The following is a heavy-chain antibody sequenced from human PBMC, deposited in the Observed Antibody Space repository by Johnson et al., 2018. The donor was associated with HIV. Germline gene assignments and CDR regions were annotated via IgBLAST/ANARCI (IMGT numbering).Heavy chain of an antibody. CDR3: AKGGVAAAKGAFDI. Sequence: VQLVESGGGVVQPGRSLRLSCAASGFTVSSNYMSWVRQAPGKGLEWVSVIYSGGSTYYADSVKGRFTISRDNSKNTLYLQMNSLRTEDTALYYCAKGGVAAAKGAFDIWGQGTMVTVSS. D-gene: IGHD6-25*01. CDR1: GFTVSSNY. CDR2: IYSGGST. J-gene: IGHJ3*02. V-gene: IGHV3-53*04.